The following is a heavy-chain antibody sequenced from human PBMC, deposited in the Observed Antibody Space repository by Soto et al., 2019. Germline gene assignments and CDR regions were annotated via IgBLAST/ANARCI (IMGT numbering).Heavy chain of an antibody. CDR3: AKDALRGITMIVVATDLDY. V-gene: IGHV3-30*18. CDR1: GFTFSSYG. CDR2: ISYDGSNK. Sequence: QVQLVESGGGVVQPGRSLRLSCAASGFTFSSYGMHWVRQAPGKGLEWVAVISYDGSNKYYADSVKGRFTISRDNSKNTLYLQMNSLRAEDTAVYYCAKDALRGITMIVVATDLDYWGQGTLVTVSS. J-gene: IGHJ4*02. D-gene: IGHD3-22*01.